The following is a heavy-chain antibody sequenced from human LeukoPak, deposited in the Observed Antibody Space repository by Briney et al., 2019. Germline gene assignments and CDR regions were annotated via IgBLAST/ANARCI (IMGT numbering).Heavy chain of an antibody. CDR2: IIPIFGTA. V-gene: IGHV1-69*13. CDR1: GGTFSSYA. CDR3: AREGHGSGYSYYYGMDV. Sequence: SVKVSCKASGGTFSSYAISWVRQAPGQGLEWMGGIIPIFGTANYAQKFQGRVTITADESTSTAYMELSSLRSEDTAVYYCAREGHGSGYSYYYGMDVWGQGTTVTVSS. D-gene: IGHD3-10*01. J-gene: IGHJ6*02.